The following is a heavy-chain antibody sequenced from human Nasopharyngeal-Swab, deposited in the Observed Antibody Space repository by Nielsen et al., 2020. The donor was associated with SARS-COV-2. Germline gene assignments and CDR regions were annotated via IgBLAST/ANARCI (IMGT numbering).Heavy chain of an antibody. V-gene: IGHV3-33*01. J-gene: IGHJ4*02. CDR2: MWYDGSNK. Sequence: VRQAPGKGLEWVAVMWYDGSNKYYADSVKGRFTISRDNSKNTLYLQMISLRAEDTAVYYCAREAGYCSGGSCYSGPFDYWGQGTLVTVSS. D-gene: IGHD2-15*01. CDR3: AREAGYCSGGSCYSGPFDY.